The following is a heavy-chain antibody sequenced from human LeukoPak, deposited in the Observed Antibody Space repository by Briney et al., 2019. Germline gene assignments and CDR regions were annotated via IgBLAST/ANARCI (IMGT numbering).Heavy chain of an antibody. CDR2: INHSGST. CDR1: GGSFSGYY. Sequence: PSETLSLTCAVHGGSFSGYYWIGIRQPPGKGLEWIGEINHSGSTNYNPSLKSRVTISVDTSKNQFSLKLSSVTAADTAVYYCARGSQSLGYCSGGSCRAKIFDNCGQGTLVTVSS. CDR3: ARGSQSLGYCSGGSCRAKIFDN. V-gene: IGHV4-34*01. J-gene: IGHJ4*02. D-gene: IGHD2-15*01.